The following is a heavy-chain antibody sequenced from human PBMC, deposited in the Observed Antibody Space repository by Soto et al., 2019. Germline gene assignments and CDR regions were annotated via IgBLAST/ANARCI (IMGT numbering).Heavy chain of an antibody. CDR2: ISSSSSYI. Sequence: PGGSLRLSCAASGFTFSSYSMNWVRQAPGKGLEWVSSISSSSSYIYYADSVKGRFTISRDNAKNSLYLQMNSLRAEDTAVYYCARDCIAVAGISFAVPNWFDPWGQGTLVTVSS. J-gene: IGHJ5*02. V-gene: IGHV3-21*01. D-gene: IGHD6-19*01. CDR3: ARDCIAVAGISFAVPNWFDP. CDR1: GFTFSSYS.